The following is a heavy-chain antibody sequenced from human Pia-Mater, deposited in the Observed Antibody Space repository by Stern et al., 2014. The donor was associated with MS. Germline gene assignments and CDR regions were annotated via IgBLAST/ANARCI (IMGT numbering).Heavy chain of an antibody. CDR2: IVVGNDNT. CDR3: AAEPMYYSDSVGAFDI. D-gene: IGHD3-22*01. J-gene: IGHJ3*02. V-gene: IGHV1-58*01. CDR1: GFPFTSSA. Sequence: QLVESGPEVKKPGPSVKVSCKASGFPFTSSAVQWVRQARAQRIEWIGWIVVGNDNTNYAQKFQERVTITRDMSTSTAYMELSSLRSEDTAVYYCAAEPMYYSDSVGAFDIWGQGTMVTVSS.